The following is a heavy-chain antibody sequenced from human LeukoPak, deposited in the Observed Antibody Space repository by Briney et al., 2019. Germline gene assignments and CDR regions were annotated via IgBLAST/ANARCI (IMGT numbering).Heavy chain of an antibody. CDR3: ARNYYDILTGYYRGDWFDP. CDR1: GYTFTGYY. D-gene: IGHD3-9*01. J-gene: IGHJ5*02. Sequence: ASVKVSCKASGYTFTGYYMHWVRQAPGQGLEWMGWINPNSGGTNYAQKFQGRVTMTRDTSISIAYMELSRLRSDDTAVYYCARNYYDILTGYYRGDWFDPWGQGTLVTVSS. V-gene: IGHV1-2*02. CDR2: INPNSGGT.